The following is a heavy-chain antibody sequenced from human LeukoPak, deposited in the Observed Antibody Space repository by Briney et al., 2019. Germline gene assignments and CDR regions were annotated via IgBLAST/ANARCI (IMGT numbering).Heavy chain of an antibody. CDR2: VKRKTDGGAT. V-gene: IGHV3-15*01. CDR1: GFTFSNAW. D-gene: IGHD6-13*01. CDR3: TTAHDSSSWYYFDD. J-gene: IGHJ4*02. Sequence: GGSLRLSCAASGFTFSNAWMSWVRQAPGEGLEWVVRVKRKTDGGATDYNASVKGRFPISRDDLKNTLYMQMNSLKTEDTAVYYCTTAHDSSSWYYFDDWGKGTLVPVSA.